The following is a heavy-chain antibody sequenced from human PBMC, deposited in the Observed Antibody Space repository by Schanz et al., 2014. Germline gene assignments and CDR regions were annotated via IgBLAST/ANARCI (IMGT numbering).Heavy chain of an antibody. V-gene: IGHV1-18*01. CDR3: VRDAGWAFGDYHGMDV. Sequence: QVQLLQSGSEVKKPGASVKVSCKVSGYSLNELSMHWVRQAPGRGLEWMGWISVYHGHTNYAEKVHGRVTMTTDTSTSTAYMELRSLISDDTAVYYCVRDAGWAFGDYHGMDVWGQGTSVTVSS. J-gene: IGHJ6*02. CDR2: ISVYHGHT. D-gene: IGHD3-10*01. CDR1: GYSLNELS.